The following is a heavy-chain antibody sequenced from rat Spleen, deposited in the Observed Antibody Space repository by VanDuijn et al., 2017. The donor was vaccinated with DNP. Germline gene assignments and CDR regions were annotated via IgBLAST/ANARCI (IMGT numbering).Heavy chain of an antibody. CDR2: ITGGSGTT. D-gene: IGHD1-3*01. Sequence: EVQLMESGGDLVQPGKSLKLSCVASGFTFSYYWMTWVRQVPGKGLEWIASITGGSGTTSYPDSVKGRFTISRDDAKNTLSLQMDSLRSEDTATYYCARHGRVTTVATYWYFDFWGQGVMVTVSS. CDR1: GFTFSYYW. CDR3: ARHGRVTTVATYWYFDF. J-gene: IGHJ2*01. V-gene: IGHV5-31*01.